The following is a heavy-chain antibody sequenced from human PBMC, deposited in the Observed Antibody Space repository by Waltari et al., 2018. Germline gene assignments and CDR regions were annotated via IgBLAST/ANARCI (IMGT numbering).Heavy chain of an antibody. J-gene: IGHJ4*02. V-gene: IGHV4-59*08. CDR2: MYSSGTT. D-gene: IGHD1-26*01. Sequence: QVQLQESGPGLVKPSETLSLTCPFSGDSVRYYFWSWIRHSPGKGLEWIAYMYSSGTTNYNPSLRSRVTISLDTSKNQVSLKLSSMTAADTAVYYCARLDLVGSRYYFDYWSQGTLVTVSS. CDR3: ARLDLVGSRYYFDY. CDR1: GDSVRYYF.